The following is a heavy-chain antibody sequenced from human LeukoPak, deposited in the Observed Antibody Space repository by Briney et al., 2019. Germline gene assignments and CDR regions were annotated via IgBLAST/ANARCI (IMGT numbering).Heavy chain of an antibody. CDR2: ISGNGGGT. CDR1: ELTFSSYA. V-gene: IGHV3-23*01. Sequence: GGSLRLSCAASELTFSSYAVTWVRQAPGKGLEWVSSISGNGGGTSYVDSVKGRFTVSRDNSKNTVYLQMNSLRAEDTAVYYCAKRLLIAVASFDYWGQGTLVTVSS. D-gene: IGHD6-19*01. J-gene: IGHJ4*02. CDR3: AKRLLIAVASFDY.